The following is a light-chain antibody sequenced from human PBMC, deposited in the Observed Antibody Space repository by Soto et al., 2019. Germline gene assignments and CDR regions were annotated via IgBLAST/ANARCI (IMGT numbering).Light chain of an antibody. CDR2: EVS. CDR1: SSDVGDYNY. J-gene: IGLJ2*01. CDR3: SSYTSSSTLL. Sequence: QSALPQPASVSGSPGQSITISCTGTSSDVGDYNYVSWYQHHPGKAPKLMIYEVSNRPSGVSNRFSGSKSGNTAYLTISGLQAEDEADYYCSSYTSSSTLLFGGGTKLTVL. V-gene: IGLV2-14*01.